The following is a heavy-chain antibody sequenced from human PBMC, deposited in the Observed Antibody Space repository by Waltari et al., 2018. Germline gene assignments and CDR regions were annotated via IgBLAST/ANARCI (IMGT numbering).Heavy chain of an antibody. J-gene: IGHJ2*01. CDR3: AKDSVVPAADDYSWYFDL. D-gene: IGHD2-2*01. CDR2: ISGSGGST. V-gene: IGHV3-23*01. CDR1: GFTFSRYA. Sequence: EVQLLESGGGLVQPGGSLRLSCAASGFTFSRYAMSWVRPAPGKGLEWVSAISGSGGSTYYADSVKGRFTISRDNSKNTLYLQMNSLRAEDTAVYYCAKDSVVPAADDYSWYFDLWGRGTLVTVSS.